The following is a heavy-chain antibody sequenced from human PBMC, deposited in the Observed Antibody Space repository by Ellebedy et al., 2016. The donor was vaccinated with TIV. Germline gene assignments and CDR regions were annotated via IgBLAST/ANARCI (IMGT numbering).Heavy chain of an antibody. CDR3: ARDAYDSNWYGFDY. D-gene: IGHD4-11*01. CDR1: GGTMRNYY. Sequence: MPSETLSLTCTVSGGTMRNYYWSWIRQPAGKGLEWIGRIYTSGNTNYTPSLKSRVSMSLYTSTKQFSLKLTSVTAADTAIYFCARDAYDSNWYGFDYWGHGTLVTVSS. V-gene: IGHV4-4*07. CDR2: IYTSGNT. J-gene: IGHJ4*01.